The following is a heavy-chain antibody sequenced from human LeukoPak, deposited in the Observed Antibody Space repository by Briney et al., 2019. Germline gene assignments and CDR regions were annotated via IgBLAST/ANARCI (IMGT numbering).Heavy chain of an antibody. D-gene: IGHD3-22*01. Sequence: QTGGSLRLSCAASGFTFSSYEMNWVRQAPGKGLEWVSYIRSSGSTIYYADSVKGRFTISRDNAKNSLYLQMNSLRAEDTAVYYCARAPGYYYDSSGYYADYWGQGTMVTVSS. CDR1: GFTFSSYE. V-gene: IGHV3-48*03. J-gene: IGHJ4*02. CDR2: IRSSGSTI. CDR3: ARAPGYYYDSSGYYADY.